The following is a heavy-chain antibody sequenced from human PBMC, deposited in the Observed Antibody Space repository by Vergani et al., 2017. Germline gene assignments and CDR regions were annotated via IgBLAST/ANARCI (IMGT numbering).Heavy chain of an antibody. Sequence: QVQLQESGPGLVKPSETLSLTCTVSGGSISSYYWGWIRQPPGKGLEWIGSIYYSGSTYYNPSLKSRVTRSVDPAKNQFSLKLSSVTAADTAVYYCARESYSSSSGWFDPWGQGTLVTVSS. V-gene: IGHV4-39*07. CDR2: IYYSGST. J-gene: IGHJ5*02. CDR1: GGSISSYY. D-gene: IGHD6-6*01. CDR3: ARESYSSSSGWFDP.